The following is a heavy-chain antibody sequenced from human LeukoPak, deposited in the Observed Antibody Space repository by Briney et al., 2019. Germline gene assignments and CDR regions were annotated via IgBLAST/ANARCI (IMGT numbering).Heavy chain of an antibody. V-gene: IGHV3-30*02. CDR3: ALDTGETNCYESLLGY. D-gene: IGHD2-21*01. CDR2: IRYYGSTK. J-gene: IGHJ4*02. Sequence: GGSLTLSCAASGFTFTTPDMHWVRQPPGKGLEWLTFIRYYGSTKFYADSVKGRFTISRDNSQNTLYLQMTSLRAEDTAVYYCALDTGETNCYESLLGYWGQGILVTVSS. CDR1: GFTFTTPD.